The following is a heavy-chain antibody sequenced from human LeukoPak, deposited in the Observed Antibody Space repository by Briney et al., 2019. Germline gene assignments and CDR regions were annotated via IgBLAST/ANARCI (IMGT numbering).Heavy chain of an antibody. CDR1: GGSFSGYY. V-gene: IGHV4-34*01. CDR2: INHSGST. Sequence: SETLSLTCAVYGGSFSGYYWSWIRQPLGKGLEWIGEINHSGSTNYNPSLKSRVTISVDTSKNQFSLKLSSVTAADTAVYYCARAIAVAGKFDYWGQGTLVTVSS. CDR3: ARAIAVAGKFDY. J-gene: IGHJ4*02. D-gene: IGHD6-19*01.